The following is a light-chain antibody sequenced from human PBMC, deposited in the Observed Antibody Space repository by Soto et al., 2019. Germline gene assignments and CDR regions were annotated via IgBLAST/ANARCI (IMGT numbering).Light chain of an antibody. CDR2: EVS. CDR3: KQSIEVPLT. CDR1: QSLLRSDGKTH. J-gene: IGKJ4*01. V-gene: IGKV2D-29*02. Sequence: EIAMTQTPLSLSVTPGQPASISCKSSQSLLRSDGKTHLFWYLQKPGQSPQVLIYEVSNRFSGVPDRFSGSGSGTDVTLKISRAEAEDVGVYYCKQSIEVPLTFGGGTKVEIK.